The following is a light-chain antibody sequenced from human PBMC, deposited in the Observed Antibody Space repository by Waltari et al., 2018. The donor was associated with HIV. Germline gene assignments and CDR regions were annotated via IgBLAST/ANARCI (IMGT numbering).Light chain of an antibody. CDR2: DVS. J-gene: IGLJ2*01. Sequence: QSALTQPASVSGSPGQSITIPCPGTSRDVGGSNYVSWYQHHPGKAPKLMIYDVSNRPSGVSNRFSGSKSGNTASLTISGLQAEDEADYYCNSYTTSSTLHVVFGGGTKLTVL. CDR3: NSYTTSSTLHVV. V-gene: IGLV2-14*03. CDR1: SRDVGGSNY.